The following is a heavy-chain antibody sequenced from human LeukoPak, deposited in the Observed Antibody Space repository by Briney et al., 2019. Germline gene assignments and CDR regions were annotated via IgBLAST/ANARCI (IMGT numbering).Heavy chain of an antibody. CDR1: GYTFTGYY. J-gene: IGHJ4*02. Sequence: ASVKVSCKASGYTFTGYYIHWVRQAPGQGLEWVGWINPNNGGTNYAQKFQGRVTMTRDTSISTGYMELSRLRSDDTAVYYCARDALTGYEHFDYWGQGPLVTVSS. CDR3: ARDALTGYEHFDY. D-gene: IGHD5-12*01. V-gene: IGHV1-2*02. CDR2: INPNNGGT.